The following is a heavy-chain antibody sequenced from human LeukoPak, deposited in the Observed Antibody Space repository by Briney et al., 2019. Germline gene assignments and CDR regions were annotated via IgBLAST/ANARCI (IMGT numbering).Heavy chain of an antibody. CDR2: VNPNSGAT. Sequence: ASVKVSCKASGYTFTAYYIHWVRQAPGQGLEWMGWVNPNSGATKYAQKFQGRVSMTRDTSINTAYLDLTNLRPDDTAIFYCARVKKLMPEFEFWGQGTLVTVSS. CDR1: GYTFTAYY. D-gene: IGHD2-8*01. J-gene: IGHJ4*02. CDR3: ARVKKLMPEFEF. V-gene: IGHV1-2*02.